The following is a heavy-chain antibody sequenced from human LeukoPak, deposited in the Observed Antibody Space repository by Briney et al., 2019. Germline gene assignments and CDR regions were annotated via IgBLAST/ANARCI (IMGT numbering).Heavy chain of an antibody. CDR2: FGSAGGT. J-gene: IGHJ2*01. Sequence: PGGSLRLSCETSGFPFSAYDMHWVRQAPGKGLEWVSAFGSAGGTYYPGAVRGRFTISRDYAKNSLYLQMNSLRTGGTAVYFCVRGALPGDNWYFDLWGRGTLVTVAS. CDR3: VRGALPGDNWYFDL. CDR1: GFPFSAYD. V-gene: IGHV3-13*01.